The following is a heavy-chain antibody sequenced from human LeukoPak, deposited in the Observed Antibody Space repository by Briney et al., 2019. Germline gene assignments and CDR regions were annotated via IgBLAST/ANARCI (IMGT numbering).Heavy chain of an antibody. D-gene: IGHD1-26*01. CDR3: ANFVWEPRAFDL. J-gene: IGHJ3*01. CDR2: ISNDGTST. Sequence: GGSLRLSCAASEFTFSNYWMHWVRQAPGKGLVWVSRISNDGTSTDYADSVKGRFTISRDNPKNTLYLQINSLRAEDSAIYYCANFVWEPRAFDLWGQGTMVTVSS. CDR1: EFTFSNYW. V-gene: IGHV3-74*01.